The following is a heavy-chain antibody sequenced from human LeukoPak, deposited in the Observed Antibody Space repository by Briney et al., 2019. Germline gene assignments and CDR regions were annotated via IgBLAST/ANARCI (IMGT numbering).Heavy chain of an antibody. Sequence: SETLSLTCAVSGYSIGSGYCWVWIRQPPGKGLEWIGSIYHSGSTYYNPSLKSRLTISVDTSKNQFSLKLSSVTAEYTAVYYCASTGTTALFDYWGQATLVTVSS. CDR3: ASTGTTALFDY. D-gene: IGHD1-7*01. CDR2: IYHSGST. V-gene: IGHV4-38-2*01. J-gene: IGHJ4*02. CDR1: GYSIGSGYC.